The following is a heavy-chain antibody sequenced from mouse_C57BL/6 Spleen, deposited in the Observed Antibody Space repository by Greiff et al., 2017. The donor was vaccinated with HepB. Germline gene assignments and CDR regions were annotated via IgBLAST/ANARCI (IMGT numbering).Heavy chain of an antibody. Sequence: VQLQQPGAELVKPGASVKMSCKASGYTFTSYWITWVKQRPGQGLEWIGDIYPGSGSTNYNEKFKSKATLTVDTSSSTAYMQLSSLTSEDSAVCYCAREGVYYDYDEAYWGQGTLVTVSA. CDR2: IYPGSGST. D-gene: IGHD2-4*01. CDR1: GYTFTSYW. J-gene: IGHJ3*01. V-gene: IGHV1-55*01. CDR3: AREGVYYDYDEAY.